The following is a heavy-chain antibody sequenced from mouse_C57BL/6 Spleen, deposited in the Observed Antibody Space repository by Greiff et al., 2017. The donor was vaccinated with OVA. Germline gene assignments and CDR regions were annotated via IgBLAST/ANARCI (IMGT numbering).Heavy chain of an antibody. D-gene: IGHD1-1*01. CDR2: IDPNSGGT. CDR1: GYTFTSYW. V-gene: IGHV1-72*01. Sequence: QVQLQQPGAELVKPGASVKLSCKASGYTFTSYWMHWVKQRPGRGLEWIGRIDPNSGGTKYNEKFKSKATLTVDKPSSTAYMQRSSLTSEDSAVYYCAREEEGSYYYGSSFSFDYWGQGTTLTVSS. J-gene: IGHJ2*01. CDR3: AREEEGSYYYGSSFSFDY.